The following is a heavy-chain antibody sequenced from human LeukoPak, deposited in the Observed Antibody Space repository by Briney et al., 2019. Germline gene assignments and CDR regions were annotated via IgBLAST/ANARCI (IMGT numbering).Heavy chain of an antibody. J-gene: IGHJ4*02. CDR1: GFTFSSYS. CDR3: ARGGGLWFDY. CDR2: ISSSSSTI. D-gene: IGHD4/OR15-4a*01. Sequence: GGSLRLSCAASGFTFSSYSMNWVRQAPGKGLEWVSYISSSSSTIYYADSVKGRFTISRDNAKNSLYPQMNSLRAEDTAVYYCARGGGLWFDYWGQGTLVTVSS. V-gene: IGHV3-48*04.